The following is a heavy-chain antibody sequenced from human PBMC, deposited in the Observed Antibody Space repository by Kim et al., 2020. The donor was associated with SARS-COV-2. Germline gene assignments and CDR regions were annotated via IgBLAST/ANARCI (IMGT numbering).Heavy chain of an antibody. CDR3: AKDLFGYGDYWSYYYYYGMDV. V-gene: IGHV3-30*18. Sequence: GGSLRLSCAASGFTFSSYGMHWVRQAPGKGLEWVAVISYDGSNKYYADSVKGRFTISRDNSKNTLYLQMNSLRAEDTAVYYCAKDLFGYGDYWSYYYYYGMDVWGQGTTVTVSS. D-gene: IGHD4-17*01. CDR2: ISYDGSNK. CDR1: GFTFSSYG. J-gene: IGHJ6*02.